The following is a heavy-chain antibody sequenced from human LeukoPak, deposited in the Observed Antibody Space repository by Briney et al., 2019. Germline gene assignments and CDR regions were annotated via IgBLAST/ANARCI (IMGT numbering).Heavy chain of an antibody. V-gene: IGHV4-34*01. J-gene: IGHJ5*02. CDR2: INHSGST. CDR3: ARGDGSGSGRWFDP. CDR1: GGSFSGYY. Sequence: KPSETLSLTSAVYGGSFSGYYWSWIRQPPGKGLEWIGEINHSGSTNYNPSLKSRVTISVDTSKNQFSLNLNFVTAADTALYYCARGDGSGSGRWFDPWGQGTLITVSS. D-gene: IGHD3-10*01.